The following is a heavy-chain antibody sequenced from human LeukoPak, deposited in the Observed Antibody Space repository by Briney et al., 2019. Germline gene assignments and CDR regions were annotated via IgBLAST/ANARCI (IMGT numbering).Heavy chain of an antibody. V-gene: IGHV3-64*01. CDR3: ARGGQSKYDSSGYLNYFDY. CDR2: ISSNGGST. Sequence: GGSLRLSCAASGSTFSSYVMYWVRQATGKGLEYVSSISSNGGSTYYANSVKGRFTISRDNSKNTLYLQMGSLRAEDMAVYYCARGGQSKYDSSGYLNYFDYWGQGTLVTVSS. J-gene: IGHJ4*02. D-gene: IGHD3-22*01. CDR1: GSTFSSYV.